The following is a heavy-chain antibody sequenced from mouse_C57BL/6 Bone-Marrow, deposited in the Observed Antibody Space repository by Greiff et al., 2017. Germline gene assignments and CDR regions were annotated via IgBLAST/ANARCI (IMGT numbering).Heavy chain of an antibody. CDR1: GYAFTNYL. Sequence: VQLVESGAELVRPGTSVKVSCKASGYAFTNYLIEWVKQRPGQGLEWIGVINPGSGGTNYNEKFKGKATLTADTSSSTAYMHLSSLTSEDSAVYFCARRGDGYCLDYWGQGTTLTVSS. CDR2: INPGSGGT. CDR3: ARRGDGYCLDY. J-gene: IGHJ2*01. V-gene: IGHV1-54*01. D-gene: IGHD2-3*01.